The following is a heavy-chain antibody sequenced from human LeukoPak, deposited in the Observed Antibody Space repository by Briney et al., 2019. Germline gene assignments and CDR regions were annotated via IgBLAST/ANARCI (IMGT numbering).Heavy chain of an antibody. CDR1: GFTFTNYW. D-gene: IGHD2-15*01. J-gene: IGHJ3*01. V-gene: IGHV3-74*01. Sequence: GGSLRLSCAASGFTFTNYWMHWVRQAPGKGLVWVSRINSDESDTNYADSVKSRFTISRDNARNTVYLQMNSLRAEDTAVYYCARGWVPSDIALKWGQGTMVTVSS. CDR3: ARGWVPSDIALK. CDR2: INSDESDT.